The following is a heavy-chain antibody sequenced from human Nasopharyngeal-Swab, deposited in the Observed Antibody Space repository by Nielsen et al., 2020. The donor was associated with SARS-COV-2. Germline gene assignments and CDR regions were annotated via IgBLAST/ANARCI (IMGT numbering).Heavy chain of an antibody. V-gene: IGHV3-21*01. CDR3: ARPPGYCSGGSCYS. Sequence: GESLKISCAASGFTFSSYSMNWVRQAPGKGLEWVSSISSSSSYICYADSVKGRFTISRDNAKNSLYLQMNSLRAEDTAVYYCARPPGYCSGGSCYSWGQGTLVTVSS. J-gene: IGHJ4*02. D-gene: IGHD2-15*01. CDR1: GFTFSSYS. CDR2: ISSSSSYI.